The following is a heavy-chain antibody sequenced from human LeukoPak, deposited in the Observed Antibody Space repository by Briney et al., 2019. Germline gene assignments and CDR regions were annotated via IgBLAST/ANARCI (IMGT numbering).Heavy chain of an antibody. CDR2: IYYSGST. Sequence: PSETLSLTCTVSGGSISSSSYYWGWIRQPPGKGLEWIGSIYYSGSTYYNPSLKSRVTISVDTSKNQFSLKLSSVTAADTAVYYCARGRQPDIVATGTFDYWGQGTLVTVSS. CDR1: GGSISSSSYY. CDR3: ARGRQPDIVATGTFDY. J-gene: IGHJ4*02. V-gene: IGHV4-39*01. D-gene: IGHD5-12*01.